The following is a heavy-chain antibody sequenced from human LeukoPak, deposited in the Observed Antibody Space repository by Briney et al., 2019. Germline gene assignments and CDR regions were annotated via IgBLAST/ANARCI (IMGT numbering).Heavy chain of an antibody. Sequence: GGSLRLSCAASGFTFSSYSMNWVRQAPGKGLEWVSSISSSSSYIYYADSVKGRFTISRDNAKNSLYLQMNSLRAEDTAVYYCARDPVGYSGSSYCFDYWGQGTLVTVSS. V-gene: IGHV3-21*01. J-gene: IGHJ4*02. CDR2: ISSSSSYI. CDR1: GFTFSSYS. CDR3: ARDPVGYSGSSYCFDY. D-gene: IGHD5-12*01.